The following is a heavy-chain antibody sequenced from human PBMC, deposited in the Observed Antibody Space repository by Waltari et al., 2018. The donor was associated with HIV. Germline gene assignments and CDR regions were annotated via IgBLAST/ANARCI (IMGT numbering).Heavy chain of an antibody. D-gene: IGHD2-2*01. Sequence: QLHLQESGPGLVKPSETLALTCTVSGGSITRNDFYWAWIRQPPGKGLEWIGLMYNSGTTDYNPSPKSRVSMSRDTSKNRFSLRLHSVTAADTAIYYCARRGDGFNQHARLDHWGPGTLVTVSS. CDR3: ARRGDGFNQHARLDH. CDR1: GGSITRNDFY. J-gene: IGHJ4*02. CDR2: MYNSGTT. V-gene: IGHV4-39*01.